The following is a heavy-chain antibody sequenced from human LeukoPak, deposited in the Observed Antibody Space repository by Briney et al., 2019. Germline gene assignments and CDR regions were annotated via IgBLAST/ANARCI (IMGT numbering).Heavy chain of an antibody. J-gene: IGHJ4*02. CDR1: GFTVSSNY. Sequence: GGSLRLSCAASGFTVSSNYMSWVRQAPGRGLEWVSYISTSSSTTHYADSVKGRFTISRDNAKNSLYLEMNSLRAEDTAVYYCARERGNYLRYWGQGTLVTVSS. CDR2: ISTSSSTT. D-gene: IGHD1-7*01. CDR3: ARERGNYLRY. V-gene: IGHV3-48*01.